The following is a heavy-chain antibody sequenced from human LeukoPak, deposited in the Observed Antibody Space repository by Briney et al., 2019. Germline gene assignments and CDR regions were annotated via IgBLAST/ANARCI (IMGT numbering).Heavy chain of an antibody. Sequence: SETLSLTCTVSGGSISSSSYHWGWICQPPGKGLEWIGSIYYSGSTYYNPSLKSRVTISVDTSKNQFSLKLSSVTAADTAVYYCARRLVDIVATIDYWGQGTLVTVSS. J-gene: IGHJ4*02. CDR1: GGSISSSSYH. CDR2: IYYSGST. V-gene: IGHV4-39*01. CDR3: ARRLVDIVATIDY. D-gene: IGHD5-12*01.